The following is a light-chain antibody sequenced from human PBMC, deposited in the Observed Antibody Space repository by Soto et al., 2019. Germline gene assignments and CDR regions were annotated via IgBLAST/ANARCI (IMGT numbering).Light chain of an antibody. V-gene: IGKV3-20*01. J-gene: IGKJ4*01. CDR2: DAS. Sequence: EIVLTQSPGTLSLSQGERATLSCRASQTVSSNFLAWFQQKPGQAPRFVIYDASTRATGIPDRFSGSGSGTDFTLTISRLEPEDFAVYYCQQYGSSPLTFGGGTKVEIK. CDR3: QQYGSSPLT. CDR1: QTVSSNF.